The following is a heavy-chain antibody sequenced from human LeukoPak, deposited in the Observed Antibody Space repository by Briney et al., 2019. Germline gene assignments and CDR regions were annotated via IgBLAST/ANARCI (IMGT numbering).Heavy chain of an antibody. J-gene: IGHJ5*02. V-gene: IGHV4-61*01. D-gene: IGHD3-9*01. CDR3: ARARYFDPGSIVDP. CDR2: IYYSGST. Sequence: SETLSLTCTVSGGSVSSGSYYWSWMRQPPGKGLEWIGYIYYSGSTNYNPSLKSRVTISVDTSKNRFSLKLSSVTAADTAAYYCARARYFDPGSIVDPWGQGTLVTVSS. CDR1: GGSVSSGSYY.